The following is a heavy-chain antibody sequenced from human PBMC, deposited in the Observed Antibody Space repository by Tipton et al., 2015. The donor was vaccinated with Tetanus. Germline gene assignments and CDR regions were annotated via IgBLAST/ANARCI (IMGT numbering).Heavy chain of an antibody. J-gene: IGHJ4*02. Sequence: TLSLTCTVSGGSINSGGYYWSWLRQHPGKGLEWIGYIYYTGNTYYNPSLKSRVTISVDTSNNQFSLRLTSVTAADTAVYYCARANNDFPKKGPFDSWGQGSLVIVSS. D-gene: IGHD3-3*01. V-gene: IGHV4-31*03. CDR1: GGSINSGGYY. CDR2: IYYTGNT. CDR3: ARANNDFPKKGPFDS.